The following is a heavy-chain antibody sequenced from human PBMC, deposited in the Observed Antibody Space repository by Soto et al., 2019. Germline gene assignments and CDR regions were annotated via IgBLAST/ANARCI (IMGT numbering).Heavy chain of an antibody. CDR1: GFTFLNYA. Sequence: EVQLLESGGGPVHPGASLRVSCAASGFTFLNYAMSWVRQAPGKGLEWVSSIGGSGDDTYYADSVKGRFTISRDNSKNTLFLQMKSLRAGDTSIYYCAKVMAGSIHDYGDPNDHWGQGTLVTVSS. J-gene: IGHJ4*02. D-gene: IGHD4-17*01. CDR2: IGGSGDDT. V-gene: IGHV3-23*01. CDR3: AKVMAGSIHDYGDPNDH.